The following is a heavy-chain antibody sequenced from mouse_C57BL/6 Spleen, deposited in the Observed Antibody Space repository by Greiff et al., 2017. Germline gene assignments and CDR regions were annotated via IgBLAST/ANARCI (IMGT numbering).Heavy chain of an antibody. J-gene: IGHJ1*03. CDR2: INPNNGGT. CDR3: ARGIYIRGYFDV. CDR1: GYTFTDYN. D-gene: IGHD2-1*01. V-gene: IGHV1-18*01. Sequence: EVQGVESGPELVKPGASVKIPCKASGYTFTDYNMDWVKQSHGKSLEWIGDINPNNGGTIYNQKFKGKATVTVDKSSSTAYMELRSLTSEDTAVYYCARGIYIRGYFDVWGTGTTVTVSS.